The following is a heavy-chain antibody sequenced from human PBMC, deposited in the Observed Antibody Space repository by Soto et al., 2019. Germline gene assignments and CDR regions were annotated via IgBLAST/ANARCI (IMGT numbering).Heavy chain of an antibody. Sequence: GXSVKVSLKASGYTLTSYYLHWVRQAPGQGPEWMGIINPSGGITNDAQKFQDRVTMTSDTSTSTVYMELSSLRSEDTAVYYCARGISTTRYYYYYGMDVWGQGTTVTVSS. CDR3: ARGISTTRYYYYYGMDV. CDR1: GYTLTSYY. CDR2: INPSGGIT. J-gene: IGHJ6*02. V-gene: IGHV1-46*01. D-gene: IGHD2-2*01.